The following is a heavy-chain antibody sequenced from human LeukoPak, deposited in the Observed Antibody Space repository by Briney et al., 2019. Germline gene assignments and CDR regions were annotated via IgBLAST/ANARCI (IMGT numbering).Heavy chain of an antibody. CDR2: ISGSGVHT. J-gene: IGHJ4*02. CDR3: AKDCSSTSCPTSDY. Sequence: GGSLRLSCAASGFIFNNYVMNWVRQAPGKGLEWVSSISGSGVHTYYADSVKGRFTISRDNSKNTLYLQMNSLRAEDTAVYYCAKDCSSTSCPTSDYWGQGTLVTVSS. CDR1: GFIFNNYV. D-gene: IGHD2-2*01. V-gene: IGHV3-23*01.